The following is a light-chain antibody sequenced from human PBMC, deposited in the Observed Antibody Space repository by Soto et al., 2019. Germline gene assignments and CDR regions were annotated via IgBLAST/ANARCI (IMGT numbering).Light chain of an antibody. J-gene: IGKJ5*01. V-gene: IGKV3-20*01. Sequence: DIVLTQSPGPLALSPGERATLSCRASQSVSSSYLAWYQQKPGQAPRLLIYGASSRATGIPDRFSGSGSGTDFTLTISRLEPEDFAVYYCQQYGSSQITFGQGTRLEIK. CDR2: GAS. CDR1: QSVSSSY. CDR3: QQYGSSQIT.